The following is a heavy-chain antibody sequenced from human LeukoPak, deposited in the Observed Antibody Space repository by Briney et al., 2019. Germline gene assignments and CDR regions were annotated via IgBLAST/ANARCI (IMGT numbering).Heavy chain of an antibody. J-gene: IGHJ2*01. D-gene: IGHD3-22*01. V-gene: IGHV3-7*01. Sequence: GSLRLSCAASGFTFSNYWMSWVRQAPGKGLEWVANIKQDRSEKDYVDSVKGRFTISRDNAKNSLYLQMNTLRAEDTAVYYCARVPVSYDSSGYYFGWYFDLWGRGTLVTVSS. CDR1: GFTFSNYW. CDR2: IKQDRSEK. CDR3: ARVPVSYDSSGYYFGWYFDL.